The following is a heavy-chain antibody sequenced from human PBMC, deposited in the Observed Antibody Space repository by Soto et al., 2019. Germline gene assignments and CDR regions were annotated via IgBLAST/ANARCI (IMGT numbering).Heavy chain of an antibody. D-gene: IGHD2-15*01. CDR1: GFTFSTYW. CDR3: ARVRCSGGSCRDAYDI. CDR2: INSDGSST. V-gene: IGHV3-74*01. Sequence: EVQLVESGGGLVKPGGSQRLSCAASGFTFSTYWMHWVREAPGKGLVWVSRINSDGSSTSYADSVKGRFTISRDNAKNTLYLQMNILRAEDTAMYYCARVRCSGGSCRDAYDIWGQGTMVTVSS. J-gene: IGHJ3*02.